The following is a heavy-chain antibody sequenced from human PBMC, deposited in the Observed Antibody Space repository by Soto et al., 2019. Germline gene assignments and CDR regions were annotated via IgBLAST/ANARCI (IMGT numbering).Heavy chain of an antibody. Sequence: ASVKVSCKTSGYTFTSFDINWVRQATGQGLEWMGWMNPNSGNTGYAQMFQGRVTMTRNTSISTAYLELRSLRSDDTAVYYCARVLDIVVVPAGYYMDVWGKGTTVTVSS. V-gene: IGHV1-8*01. CDR2: MNPNSGNT. D-gene: IGHD2-2*01. CDR1: GYTFTSFD. J-gene: IGHJ6*03. CDR3: ARVLDIVVVPAGYYMDV.